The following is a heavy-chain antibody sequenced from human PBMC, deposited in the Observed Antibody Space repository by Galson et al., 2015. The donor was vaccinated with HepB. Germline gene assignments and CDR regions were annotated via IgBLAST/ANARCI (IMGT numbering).Heavy chain of an antibody. CDR2: ISNDGTEE. CDR3: AKVGEWCSRTRCYEVNNGMDV. D-gene: IGHD2-2*01. Sequence: SLRLSCAASGFKFSSYAMHWVRQAPGKGLEWVAVISNDGTEEHYGDSVKGRFTISRDNSKNTLYLQMNTLRPEDTAVYYCAKVGEWCSRTRCYEVNNGMDVWGQGATVIVSS. CDR1: GFKFSSYA. J-gene: IGHJ6*02. V-gene: IGHV3-30*18.